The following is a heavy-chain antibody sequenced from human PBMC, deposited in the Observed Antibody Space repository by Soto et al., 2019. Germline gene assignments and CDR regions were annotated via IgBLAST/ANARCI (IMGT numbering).Heavy chain of an antibody. D-gene: IGHD3-22*01. V-gene: IGHV3-33*01. CDR3: ARPLYYYDSSGSLGY. CDR2: IWYDGSNK. CDR1: GFTFSSYG. J-gene: IGHJ4*02. Sequence: GGSLRLSCAASGFTFSSYGMHWVRQSPGKGLEWVAVIWYDGSNKYYADSVKGRFTISRDNSKNTLYLQMNSLRAEDTAVYYCARPLYYYDSSGSLGYWGQGTLVTVS.